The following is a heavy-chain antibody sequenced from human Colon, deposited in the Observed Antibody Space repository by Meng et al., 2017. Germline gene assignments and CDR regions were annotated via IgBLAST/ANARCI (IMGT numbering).Heavy chain of an antibody. Sequence: QIQLGHSGTQVRKPTTSVKVTCKASGYTFTSSDINWVRQATGRGLEWLGWMNPNNGNTGSAQKFQGRVSMTRDTSIGTAYMELSGLTSEDTAVYYCARTAMLDSWGQGTLVTVSS. CDR3: ARTAMLDS. D-gene: IGHD2-2*01. CDR2: MNPNNGNT. J-gene: IGHJ5*01. V-gene: IGHV1-8*01. CDR1: GYTFTSSD.